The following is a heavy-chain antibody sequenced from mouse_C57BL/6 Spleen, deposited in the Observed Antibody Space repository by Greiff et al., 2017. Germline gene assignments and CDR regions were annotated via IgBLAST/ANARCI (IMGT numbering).Heavy chain of an antibody. CDR2: ILPGSGST. D-gene: IGHD1-1*01. Sequence: QVQLQQSGAELMKPGASVKLSCKATGYTFTGYWIEWVKQRPGHGLEWIGEILPGSGSTNYNEKFKGKATFTADTSSNTAYMQLSSLTTEDSAIYYCARGAAITTVVADAMDYWGQGTSVTVSS. CDR3: ARGAAITTVVADAMDY. V-gene: IGHV1-9*01. CDR1: GYTFTGYW. J-gene: IGHJ4*01.